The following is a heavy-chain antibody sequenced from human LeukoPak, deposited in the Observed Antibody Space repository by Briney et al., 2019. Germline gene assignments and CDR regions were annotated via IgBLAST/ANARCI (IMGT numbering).Heavy chain of an antibody. CDR2: IYYSGST. CDR3: ARDIVVVVAATRGFDY. D-gene: IGHD2-15*01. CDR1: GGSISSYY. V-gene: IGHV4-59*01. J-gene: IGHJ4*02. Sequence: PSETLSLTCTVSGGSISSYYWSWIRQPPGKGLEWIGYIYYSGSTNYNPSLKSRVTISVDTSKNQFSLKLSSVTAADTAVYYCARDIVVVVAATRGFDYWGQGTLVTVSS.